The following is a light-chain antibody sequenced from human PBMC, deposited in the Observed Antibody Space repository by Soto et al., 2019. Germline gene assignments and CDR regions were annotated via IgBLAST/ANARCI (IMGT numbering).Light chain of an antibody. J-gene: IGKJ1*01. CDR1: QSVSSSY. Sequence: ETVLTQSPGTLSLSPGERATLYCRASQSVSSSYLAWYQQKPGQAPRLLIYGASTRATGIPARFGGSGSGTEFTLTISSLQSEDFAVYYCQQYNNWLWTFGQGTKVDI. V-gene: IGKV3-15*01. CDR2: GAS. CDR3: QQYNNWLWT.